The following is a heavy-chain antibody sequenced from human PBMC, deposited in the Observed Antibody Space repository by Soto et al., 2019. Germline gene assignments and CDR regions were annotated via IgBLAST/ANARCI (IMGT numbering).Heavy chain of an antibody. D-gene: IGHD2-21*02. Sequence: PGGSLRLSCAASGFTFSSYAMSWVRQAPGKGLEWVSAISGSGGSTYYADSVKGRFTISRDNSKNTLYLQMNSLRAEDTAVYYCAKDKESGLCGGDYYWSSYGMDVWGQGTTVTVSS. J-gene: IGHJ6*02. CDR1: GFTFSSYA. CDR3: AKDKESGLCGGDYYWSSYGMDV. CDR2: ISGSGGST. V-gene: IGHV3-23*01.